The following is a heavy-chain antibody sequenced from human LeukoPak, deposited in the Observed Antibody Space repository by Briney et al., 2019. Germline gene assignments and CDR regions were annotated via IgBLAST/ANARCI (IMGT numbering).Heavy chain of an antibody. CDR3: ARGGSSGFYNHFDS. Sequence: GGSLRLSCATSALTFSSYAMSWVRQAPGKGLEWVSTISGSGGTTYYADSVKGRVTISRDNSKNTLCLQMKSLRAEDTAVYYCARGGSSGFYNHFDSWGQGTLVTVSS. V-gene: IGHV3-23*01. CDR2: ISGSGGTT. CDR1: ALTFSSYA. J-gene: IGHJ4*02. D-gene: IGHD3-22*01.